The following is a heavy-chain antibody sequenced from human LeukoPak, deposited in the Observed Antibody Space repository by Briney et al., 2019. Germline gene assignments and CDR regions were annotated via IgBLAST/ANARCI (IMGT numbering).Heavy chain of an antibody. J-gene: IGHJ4*02. V-gene: IGHV4-39*01. CDR2: IYYSGST. Sequence: SETLSLTCTVSGGSISSSSYYWGWIRQPPGKGLEWIGSIYYSGSTYYNPSLKSRVTISVDTSKNQFSLKLSSVTAADTAVYYCARNDYGDYASPQYYFDYWGQGTLVTVSS. CDR1: GGSISSSSYY. D-gene: IGHD4-17*01. CDR3: ARNDYGDYASPQYYFDY.